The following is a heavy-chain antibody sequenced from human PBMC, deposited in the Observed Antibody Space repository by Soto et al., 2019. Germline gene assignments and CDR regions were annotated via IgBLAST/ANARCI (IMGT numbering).Heavy chain of an antibody. V-gene: IGHV4-39*01. CDR3: DAVTAVRPILDY. J-gene: IGHJ4*02. D-gene: IGHD2-21*02. Sequence: QLHLQESGPGLVKPSETLSLTCSVSGGSISDSTFYWGWIRQTPGKGLEWIGSVLHTGNTYNSPSCKSRLSKSVDASPNEFSLKLNAATAADTAVYYCDAVTAVRPILDYRGQGLLVTVSS. CDR2: VLHTGNT. CDR1: GGSISDSTFY.